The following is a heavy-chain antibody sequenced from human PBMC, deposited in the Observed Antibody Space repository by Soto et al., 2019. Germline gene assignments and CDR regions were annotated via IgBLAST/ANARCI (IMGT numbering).Heavy chain of an antibody. D-gene: IGHD6-13*01. CDR1: GFTFSDYY. V-gene: IGHV3-11*05. Sequence: QVQLVESGGGLVKPGGSLRLSCAVSGFTFSDYYMTWIRQAPGKGLEWVSYISSSTSHTNYADSVKGRFTISRDNAKNSLFLQMNSLRAEDTAVYYCARGRGAAADYFAFWGPGTLVTVSS. CDR2: ISSSTSHT. CDR3: ARGRGAAADYFAF. J-gene: IGHJ4*02.